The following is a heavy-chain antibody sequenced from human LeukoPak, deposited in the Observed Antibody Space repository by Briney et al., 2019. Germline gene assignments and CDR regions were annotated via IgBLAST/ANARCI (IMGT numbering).Heavy chain of an antibody. V-gene: IGHV3-30*18. CDR2: ISYDVSNK. Sequence: TGGSLRLSCAASGFTFSNYGMHWVRQVPGKGLEWVAVISYDVSNKYYADSVKGRFTISRDNSKNTLYLQMNSLRAEDTAVYYCAKWLGANYYYMDVWGKGTTVTVSS. CDR3: AKWLGANYYYMDV. J-gene: IGHJ6*03. D-gene: IGHD1-26*01. CDR1: GFTFSNYG.